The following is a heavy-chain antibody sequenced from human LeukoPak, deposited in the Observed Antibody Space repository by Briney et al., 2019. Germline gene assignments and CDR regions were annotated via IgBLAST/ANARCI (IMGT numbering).Heavy chain of an antibody. CDR2: ISYDGSYQ. V-gene: IGHV3-30*03. CDR1: GFTFSSYG. J-gene: IGHJ4*02. Sequence: GGSLRLSCAASGFTFSSYGMHWVRQAPGKGLEWVAIISYDGSYQNYGDSVKGRFTISRDNSKNTVYLQMNNLRGEDAAVYFCGRDPQPGVLSGPVDHWGQGILVTVSS. CDR3: GRDPQPGVLSGPVDH. D-gene: IGHD3-16*01.